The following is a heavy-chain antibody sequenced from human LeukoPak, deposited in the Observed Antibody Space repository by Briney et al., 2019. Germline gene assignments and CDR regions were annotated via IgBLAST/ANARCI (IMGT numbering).Heavy chain of an antibody. D-gene: IGHD6-13*01. V-gene: IGHV4-4*02. J-gene: IGHJ4*02. CDR2: IYHSGST. CDR1: GGSISSSNW. Sequence: SETLSLTCAVSGGSISSSNWWSWVRQPPGKGLEWIGEIYHSGSTNYNPSLKSRVTISGDKSKNQFSLKLSSVTAADTAVYYRARGPTIAAATFDYWGQGTLVTVSS. CDR3: ARGPTIAAATFDY.